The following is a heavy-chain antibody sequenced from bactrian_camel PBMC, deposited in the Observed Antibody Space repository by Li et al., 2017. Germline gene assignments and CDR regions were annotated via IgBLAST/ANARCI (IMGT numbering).Heavy chain of an antibody. D-gene: IGHD2*01. CDR2: IDPGGNP. CDR1: VEYTYPDC. J-gene: IGHJ4*01. V-gene: IGHV3S53*01. CDR3: AADSFNLQLARHYKY. Sequence: VQLVESGGASVETGGSLSLSCTVSVEYTYPDCLAWFRQAPGKRREGVATIDPGGNPNYEDSVKGRFTISQDNAKNMVYLQVNSLKAEDTAMYFCAADSFNLQLARHYKYWGQGTQVTVS.